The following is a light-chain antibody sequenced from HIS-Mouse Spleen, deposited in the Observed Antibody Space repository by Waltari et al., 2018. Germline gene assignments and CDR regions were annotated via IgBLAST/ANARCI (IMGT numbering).Light chain of an antibody. V-gene: IGLV1-47*01. CDR2: RNN. Sequence: QSVLTQPPSASGTPGQRVTISCSGSRSTLGSHYVYWYQQLPGTAPKLLIYRNNQRPSGVPDRFSGSKSGTSASLAISGLRSEDEADYYCAAWDDSLSGWVFGGGTKLTVL. CDR1: RSTLGSHY. J-gene: IGLJ3*02. CDR3: AAWDDSLSGWV.